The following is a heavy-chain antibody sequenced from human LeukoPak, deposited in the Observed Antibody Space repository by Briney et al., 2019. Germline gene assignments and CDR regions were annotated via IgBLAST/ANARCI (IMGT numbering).Heavy chain of an antibody. D-gene: IGHD3-9*01. CDR3: ARDRYYDILTGSFDY. J-gene: IGHJ4*02. CDR1: GFNFSSYW. CDR2: IKQDGSEK. Sequence: PGWSLRLSCAASGFNFSSYWMSWVRQAPGKGLEWVANIKQDGSEKYYVDSVKGRFTISRDNAKNSLYLQMNSLRAEDTAVYYCARDRYYDILTGSFDYWGQGTLVTVSS. V-gene: IGHV3-7*01.